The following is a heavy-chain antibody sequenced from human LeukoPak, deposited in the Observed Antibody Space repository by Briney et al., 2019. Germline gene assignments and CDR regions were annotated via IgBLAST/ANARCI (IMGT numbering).Heavy chain of an antibody. D-gene: IGHD2-2*01. Sequence: SQTLSLTCTVSGGSISSGGYYWSWIRQPAGKGLEWIGRIYTSGSTNYNPSLKSRVTISVDTSENQFSLKLSSVTAADTAVYYYARDRTYCSSTSCYDAFDIWGQGTMVTVSS. CDR2: IYTSGST. V-gene: IGHV4-61*02. J-gene: IGHJ3*02. CDR3: ARDRTYCSSTSCYDAFDI. CDR1: GGSISSGGYY.